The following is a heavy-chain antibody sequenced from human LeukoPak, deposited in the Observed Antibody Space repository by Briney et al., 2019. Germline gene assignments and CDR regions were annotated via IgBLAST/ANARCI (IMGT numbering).Heavy chain of an antibody. CDR2: ISSNGGST. J-gene: IGHJ4*02. CDR3: TRGSLAGSFDY. Sequence: PGGSLRLSCAASGFTFSIYAMHWVRQAPGKGLEYVSAISSNGGSTYYANSVKGRFTISRDNSKNTLYLQMGSLRAEDMAVYYCTRGSLAGSFDYWGQGTLVTVSS. V-gene: IGHV3-64*01. CDR1: GFTFSIYA. D-gene: IGHD6-19*01.